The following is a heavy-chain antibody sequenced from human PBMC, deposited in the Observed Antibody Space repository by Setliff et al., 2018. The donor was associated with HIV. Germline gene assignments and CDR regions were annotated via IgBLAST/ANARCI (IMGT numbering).Heavy chain of an antibody. V-gene: IGHV1-69*05. CDR2: IIPIFGTA. CDR3: AKPFGSDGSRQLDS. J-gene: IGHJ4*02. CDR1: GGTFSSYA. D-gene: IGHD2-15*01. Sequence: GASVKVSCKASGGTFSSYAISWVRQAPGQGLEWMGGIIPIFGTANYAQKFQGRVTITTDESTSTAYMELSSLRSDDTAIYYCAKPFGSDGSRQLDSWGQGTLVTVSS.